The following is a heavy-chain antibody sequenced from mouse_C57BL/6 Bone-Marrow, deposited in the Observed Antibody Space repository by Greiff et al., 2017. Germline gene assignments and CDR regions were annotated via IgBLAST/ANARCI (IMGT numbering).Heavy chain of an antibody. D-gene: IGHD2-1*01. CDR2: ISSGGSYT. V-gene: IGHV5-6*01. Sequence: EVHLVESGGDLVKPGGSLKLSCAASGFTFSSYGMSWVRQTPDKRLEWVATISSGGSYTYYPDSVKGRFTISRDNAKNTLYLQMSSLKSEDTAMYYRARHADYCIYGFAYWGPGTLVTVSA. J-gene: IGHJ3*01. CDR3: ARHADYCIYGFAY. CDR1: GFTFSSYG.